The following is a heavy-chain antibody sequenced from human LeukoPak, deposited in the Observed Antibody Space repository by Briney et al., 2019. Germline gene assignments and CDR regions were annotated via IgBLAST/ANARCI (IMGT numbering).Heavy chain of an antibody. D-gene: IGHD3-22*01. J-gene: IGHJ4*02. CDR3: AKGSCYDSSGSFYFDY. CDR2: ISASGGST. CDR1: GFTFSSSA. V-gene: IGHV3-23*01. Sequence: PGGSLRLSCAASGFTFSSSAMSWVRQVPGKGLEWVSGISASGGSTNYADSVRGRFTISRDNSKNTLYVQVNSLGTEDTAAYYCAKGSCYDSSGSFYFDYWGQGTLVTVSS.